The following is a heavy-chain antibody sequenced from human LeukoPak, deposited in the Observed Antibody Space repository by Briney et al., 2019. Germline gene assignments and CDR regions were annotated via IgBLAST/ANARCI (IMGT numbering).Heavy chain of an antibody. D-gene: IGHD6-13*01. CDR3: AKDLGGVSIAEAGYFFDY. J-gene: IGHJ4*02. Sequence: GGSLRLSCAASGFTFSSYGMHWVRQAPVKGLEWVAVISYDGSNKYYADSVKGRFTISRDNSKNTLYLQMNSLRAEDTAVYYCAKDLGGVSIAEAGYFFDYWGQGTLVTVSS. CDR2: ISYDGSNK. CDR1: GFTFSSYG. V-gene: IGHV3-30*18.